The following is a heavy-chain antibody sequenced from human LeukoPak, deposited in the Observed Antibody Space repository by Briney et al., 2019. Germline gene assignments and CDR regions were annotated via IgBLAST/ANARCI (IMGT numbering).Heavy chain of an antibody. CDR3: ARQPPSTFGGVIAFDP. V-gene: IGHV1-18*01. CDR2: ISAYNGNT. J-gene: IGHJ5*02. Sequence: GASVKVSCKASGHTFTSYGISWVRQAPGQGLEWMGWISAYNGNTNYAQKLQGRVTMTTDTSTSTAYMELRSLRSDDTAVYYCARQPPSTFGGVIAFDPWGQGTLVTVSS. D-gene: IGHD3-16*02. CDR1: GHTFTSYG.